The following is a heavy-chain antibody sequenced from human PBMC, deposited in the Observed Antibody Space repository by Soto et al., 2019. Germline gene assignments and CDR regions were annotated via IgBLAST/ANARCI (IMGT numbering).Heavy chain of an antibody. D-gene: IGHD2-15*01. CDR2: INAGNGNT. CDR1: GYTFTSYA. CDR3: ARDVAGGYCSGGSCYYGDYFDY. J-gene: IGHJ4*02. V-gene: IGHV1-3*01. Sequence: ASVKVSCKASGYTFTSYAMHWVRQAPGQRLEWMGWINAGNGNTKYSQKFQGRVTITRDTSASTAYMELSSLRSEDTAVYYCARDVAGGYCSGGSCYYGDYFDYWGQGTLVTVSS.